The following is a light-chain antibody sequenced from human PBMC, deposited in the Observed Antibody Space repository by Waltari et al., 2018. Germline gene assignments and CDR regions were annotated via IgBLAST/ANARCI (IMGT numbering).Light chain of an antibody. Sequence: DIQMTQSPSTLSASVGDRVTITCRASQSISRWLARYQRKPGKAPKLLIYSASNLESGVPSIFIGSGAGTEFTLTINSLQPDDFASYYCLQYNSYPDLTYGGGTKVDSK. CDR2: SAS. CDR1: QSISRW. CDR3: LQYNSYPDLT. J-gene: IGKJ4*01. V-gene: IGKV1-5*03.